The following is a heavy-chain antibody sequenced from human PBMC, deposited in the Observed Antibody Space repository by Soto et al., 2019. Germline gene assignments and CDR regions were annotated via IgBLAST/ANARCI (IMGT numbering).Heavy chain of an antibody. CDR1: GFTFSSYA. J-gene: IGHJ4*02. D-gene: IGHD6-13*01. CDR2: ISGSGGST. V-gene: IGHV3-23*01. CDR3: AKARFGYSRIYFDY. Sequence: HPGGSLRLSCAASGFTFSSYAMSWVRQAPGKGLERVSAISGSGGSTYYADSVKGRFTISRDNSKNTLYLQMNSLRAEDTAVYYCAKARFGYSRIYFDYWGQGTLVTVSS.